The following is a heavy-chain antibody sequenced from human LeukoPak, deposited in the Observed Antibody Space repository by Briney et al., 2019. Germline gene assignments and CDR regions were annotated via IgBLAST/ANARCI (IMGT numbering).Heavy chain of an antibody. Sequence: PGGSLRLSCAASGFSFSDYYMSWIRQAPGKGLEWVSYISSSGGNIYYADSVRGRFTMSRDNAKKSLFLQMNRLRAEDTAVYYCARVVPGTGFFYWGQGTLVTVSS. CDR3: ARVVPGTGFFY. V-gene: IGHV3-11*04. D-gene: IGHD2-8*02. CDR1: GFSFSDYY. J-gene: IGHJ4*02. CDR2: ISSSGGNI.